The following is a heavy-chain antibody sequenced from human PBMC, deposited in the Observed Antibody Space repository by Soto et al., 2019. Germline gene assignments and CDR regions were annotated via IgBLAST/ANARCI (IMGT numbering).Heavy chain of an antibody. J-gene: IGHJ6*02. CDR2: ISYDGSNK. CDR3: ARGISDGYNYFYYGMDV. D-gene: IGHD5-12*01. Sequence: QVQLVESGGGVVQPGRSLRLSCAASGFTFSSYAMHWVRQAPGKGLEWVAVISYDGSNKYYADSVKGRFTISRDNSKNTLYLQMNSLRAEDTAVYYCARGISDGYNYFYYGMDVWGQGTTVTVSS. CDR1: GFTFSSYA. V-gene: IGHV3-30-3*01.